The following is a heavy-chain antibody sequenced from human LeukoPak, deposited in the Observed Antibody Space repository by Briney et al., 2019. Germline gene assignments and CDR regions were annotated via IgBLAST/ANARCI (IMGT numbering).Heavy chain of an antibody. Sequence: SETLSLTCAVYGGSFSGYYWSWIRQPPGKGLEWIGEINHSGSTNYSPSLESRVTISVDTSKNQFSLKLSSVTAADTVVYYCARERGYSYGSYFDYWGQGTLVTVSS. CDR1: GGSFSGYY. J-gene: IGHJ4*02. D-gene: IGHD5-18*01. V-gene: IGHV4-34*01. CDR3: ARERGYSYGSYFDY. CDR2: INHSGST.